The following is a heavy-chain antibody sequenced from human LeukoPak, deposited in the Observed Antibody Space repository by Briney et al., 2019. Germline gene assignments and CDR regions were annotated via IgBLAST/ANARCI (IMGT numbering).Heavy chain of an antibody. D-gene: IGHD3-9*01. CDR1: GYTFTKYG. Sequence: GASVNVSCKASGYTFTKYGISWVRQAPGQGLDWMGWISAYNGNTNYAQKVQGRVTMTADTSTSIAYMEVRSMRSDDTAVYYCARDRPLPYFDYLKDDAFDIWGQGTMVTVSS. CDR2: ISAYNGNT. V-gene: IGHV1-18*01. J-gene: IGHJ3*02. CDR3: ARDRPLPYFDYLKDDAFDI.